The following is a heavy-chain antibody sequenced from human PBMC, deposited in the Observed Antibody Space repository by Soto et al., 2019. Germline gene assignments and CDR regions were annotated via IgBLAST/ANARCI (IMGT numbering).Heavy chain of an antibody. J-gene: IGHJ4*02. CDR3: ARANWYSEY. D-gene: IGHD7-27*01. V-gene: IGHV4-59*11. CDR2: VYYTGST. CDR1: GGSITNHY. Sequence: QVHLQESGPGLVKPSETLSLTCSVSGGSITNHYWSWIRQPPGRGLEWIGYVYYTGSTNYNPSLKSRVTMSVDTSKNQFSLNLTSLTAADTAIYYCARANWYSEYWGQGTLVTVSS.